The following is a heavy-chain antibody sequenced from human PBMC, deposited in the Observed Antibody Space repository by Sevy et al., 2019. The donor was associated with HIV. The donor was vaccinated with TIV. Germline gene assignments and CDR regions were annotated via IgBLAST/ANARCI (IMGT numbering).Heavy chain of an antibody. D-gene: IGHD1-1*01. Sequence: GGSLRLSCAASGFTFGDYAMNWVRQAPGKGLEWVAFLKSKASGGTLHHAASVQGRFTISRDDSKNIAYLQMNDLKTADTSVYYCTLWKGDQSMFDYWGQGALVTVSS. V-gene: IGHV3-49*04. CDR1: GFTFGDYA. CDR2: LKSKASGGTL. CDR3: TLWKGDQSMFDY. J-gene: IGHJ4*02.